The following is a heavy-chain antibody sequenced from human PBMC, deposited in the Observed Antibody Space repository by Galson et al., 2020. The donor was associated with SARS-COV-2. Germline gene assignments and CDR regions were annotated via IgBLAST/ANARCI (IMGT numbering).Heavy chain of an antibody. D-gene: IGHD2-15*01. Sequence: SGPPLVKPTQTLTLTCTFSGFSLSTSGVGVGWIRQPPGKALEWLALIYWDDDKRYSPSLKSRLTITKDTSKNQVVLTMTNMDPVDTATYYCAHTHRYCSGGSCYSFDYWGQGTLVTVSS. CDR2: IYWDDDK. CDR3: AHTHRYCSGGSCYSFDY. V-gene: IGHV2-5*02. CDR1: GFSLSTSGVG. J-gene: IGHJ4*02.